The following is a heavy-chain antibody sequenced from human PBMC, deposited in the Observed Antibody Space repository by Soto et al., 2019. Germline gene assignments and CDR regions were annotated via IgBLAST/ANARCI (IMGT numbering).Heavy chain of an antibody. CDR2: IYYSGST. J-gene: IGHJ6*03. CDR3: ARRARVGGYDNYYYYYYMDV. CDR1: GGSISSSSYY. V-gene: IGHV4-39*01. D-gene: IGHD5-12*01. Sequence: PSETLSLTCTVPGGSISSSSYYWGWIRQPPGKGLEWIGSIYYSGSTYYNPSLKSRVTISVDTSKNQFSLKLSSVTAADTAVYYCARRARVGGYDNYYYYYYMDVWGKGTTVTVSS.